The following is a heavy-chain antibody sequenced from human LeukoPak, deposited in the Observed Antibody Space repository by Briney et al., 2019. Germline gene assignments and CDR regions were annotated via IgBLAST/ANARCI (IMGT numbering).Heavy chain of an antibody. J-gene: IGHJ4*02. V-gene: IGHV1-69*04. CDR2: IIPILGIA. Sequence: GASVKVSCKASGGTFSSYAISWVRQAPGQGLEWMGRIIPILGIANYAQKFQGRVTITADKSTSTAYMELSSLRSEDTAVYYCARDRREQRLVLGYYFDYWGQGALVTVSS. D-gene: IGHD6-13*01. CDR3: ARDRREQRLVLGYYFDY. CDR1: GGTFSSYA.